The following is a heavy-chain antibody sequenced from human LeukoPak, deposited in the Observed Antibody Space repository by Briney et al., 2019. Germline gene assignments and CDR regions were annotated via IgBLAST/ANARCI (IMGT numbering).Heavy chain of an antibody. CDR1: GFTFSSYA. Sequence: TGRCVRLSCAASGFTFSSYAMNWVRQAPGKGLEWVSAISGSGGSTYYADSVKGRFTISRDNSKNTLYLQKNSLRAEDTAVYYCAKDRAISGVGWYYFDYWGQGTLVTVPS. CDR2: ISGSGGST. V-gene: IGHV3-23*01. D-gene: IGHD2-15*01. CDR3: AKDRAISGVGWYYFDY. J-gene: IGHJ4*02.